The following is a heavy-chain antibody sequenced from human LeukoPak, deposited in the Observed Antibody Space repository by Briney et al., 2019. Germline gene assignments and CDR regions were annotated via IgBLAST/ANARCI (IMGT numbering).Heavy chain of an antibody. J-gene: IGHJ6*02. D-gene: IGHD3-3*01. V-gene: IGHV1-2*04. CDR2: INPNSGGT. CDR3: AREPYDFWSGAGYYGMDV. CDR1: GYTFTGYY. Sequence: ASVKVSCKASGYTFTGYYMHWVRQAPGQGLEWMGWINPNSGGTNYAQKFQGWVTMTRDTSISTAYMELSRLRSDDTAVYYCAREPYDFWSGAGYYGMDVWGQGTTVTVSS.